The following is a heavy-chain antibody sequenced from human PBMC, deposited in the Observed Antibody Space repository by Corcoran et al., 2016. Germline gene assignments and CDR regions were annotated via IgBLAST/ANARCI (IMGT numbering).Heavy chain of an antibody. V-gene: IGHV1-18*01. CDR3: ARDSGYDFWSGYSDHYYYYGMDV. Sequence: QVQLVQSGAEVKKPGASVKVSCKASGYTFTSYGISWVRQAPGQGLEWMGWISAYNGNTNYAQKLQGRVTMTTDTSTSKAYMELRSLRSDDTAVYYCARDSGYDFWSGYSDHYYYYGMDVWGQGTTVTVSS. CDR2: ISAYNGNT. J-gene: IGHJ6*02. D-gene: IGHD3-3*01. CDR1: GYTFTSYG.